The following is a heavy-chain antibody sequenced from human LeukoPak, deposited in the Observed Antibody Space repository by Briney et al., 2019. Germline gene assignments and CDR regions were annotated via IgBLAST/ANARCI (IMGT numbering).Heavy chain of an antibody. J-gene: IGHJ3*02. CDR3: AXMGPGALTADAFDI. V-gene: IGHV5-51*01. Sequence: GESLKISCKGSGYSFTSYWIGWVRQMPGKGLEWMGNISPGDSDTRYIPSFQGQFTISADKSITTAYLQWSSLKASDTATYFCAXMGPGALTADAFDIWGQGTTVTVSS. CDR1: GYSFTSYW. CDR2: ISPGDSDT. D-gene: IGHD1-14*01.